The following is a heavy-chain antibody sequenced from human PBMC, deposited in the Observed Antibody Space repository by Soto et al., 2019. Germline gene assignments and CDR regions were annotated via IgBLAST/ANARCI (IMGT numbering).Heavy chain of an antibody. D-gene: IGHD3-10*01. Sequence: SETLSLTCTVSGGSFSPNYWSWIRQPPGKGLEWVGYIYYDGTARHNPSLKSRVTISLETSRSQFSLRLSSVSAADTAVYYCARQYYYGSGSYSWGWFDPWGQGTLVTVSS. CDR2: IYYDGTA. CDR1: GGSFSPNY. CDR3: ARQYYYGSGSYSWGWFDP. J-gene: IGHJ5*02. V-gene: IGHV4-59*08.